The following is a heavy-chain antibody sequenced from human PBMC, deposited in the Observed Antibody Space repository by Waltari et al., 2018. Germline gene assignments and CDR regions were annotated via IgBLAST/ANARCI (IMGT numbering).Heavy chain of an antibody. CDR1: GFTVRNY. Sequence: EVQLVESGGGLIQPGGSLRLSCAAYGFTVRNYMSWVRQAPGKGLEWVSVIYTGGSTDYADSVKGRFTISRDNSKNTLYLQMNSLRAEDTAVYYCATSMAVAGKGRGWFDSWGQGTLVTVSS. V-gene: IGHV3-53*01. D-gene: IGHD6-19*01. CDR3: ATSMAVAGKGRGWFDS. J-gene: IGHJ5*01. CDR2: IYTGGST.